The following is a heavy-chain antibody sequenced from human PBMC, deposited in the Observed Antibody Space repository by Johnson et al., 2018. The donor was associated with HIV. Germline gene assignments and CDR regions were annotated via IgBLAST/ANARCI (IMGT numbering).Heavy chain of an antibody. CDR1: GFTFSSYG. D-gene: IGHD6-6*01. V-gene: IGHV3-20*04. CDR2: INWNGGST. J-gene: IGHJ3*02. Sequence: VQLVESGGGVVQPGRSLRLSCAASGFTFSSYGMHWVRQAPGKGLEWVSGINWNGGSTGYADSVKGRFTISRDNAKNSLYLQMNSLRAEDTALYYCARDRYSSSSGAFDIWGQGTMVTVSS. CDR3: ARDRYSSSSGAFDI.